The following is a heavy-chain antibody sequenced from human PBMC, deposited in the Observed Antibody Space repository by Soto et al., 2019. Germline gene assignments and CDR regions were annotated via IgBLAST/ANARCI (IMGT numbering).Heavy chain of an antibody. D-gene: IGHD3-16*02. V-gene: IGHV1-46*01. CDR2: LNPSGGTT. Sequence: QVQLVQSGAEVRKPGASVKVSCKASGYTFTTYYIHWVRQAPGQGLEWMGLLNPSGGTTGYAQNFKGRVTMTRDTSTSTVYMELTNLRSEDTAVYYCARADDYLWGSYRQLDYWGQGTLVTVSS. CDR1: GYTFTTYY. CDR3: ARADDYLWGSYRQLDY. J-gene: IGHJ4*02.